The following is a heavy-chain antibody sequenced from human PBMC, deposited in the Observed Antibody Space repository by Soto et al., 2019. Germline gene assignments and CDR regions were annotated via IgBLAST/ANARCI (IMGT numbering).Heavy chain of an antibody. CDR1: GYTLTELS. CDR3: ATDHGLRFLIPPASWDYYGMDV. V-gene: IGHV1-24*01. Sequence: ASVKVSCKVSGYTLTELSMHWVRQAPGKGLEWMGDFDPEDGETIYAQKFQGRVTMTEDTSTDTAYMELSSLRSEDTAVYYCATDHGLRFLIPPASWDYYGMDVWGQGTTVTVSS. CDR2: FDPEDGET. J-gene: IGHJ6*02. D-gene: IGHD3-3*01.